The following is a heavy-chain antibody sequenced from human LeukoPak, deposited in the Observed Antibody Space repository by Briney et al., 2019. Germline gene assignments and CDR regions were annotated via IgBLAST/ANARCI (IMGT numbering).Heavy chain of an antibody. J-gene: IGHJ4*02. D-gene: IGHD4-17*01. Sequence: PSETLSLTCAISGVSFDDYYWSWVRQTPGKGLEWIGEINHSGYTNDSPSLKSRVTLSIDTSRKQFSLNLRSVTVADAGIYYCTRMTTGHDYWGQGTLVTVSS. CDR2: INHSGYT. CDR3: TRMTTGHDY. V-gene: IGHV4-34*01. CDR1: GVSFDDYY.